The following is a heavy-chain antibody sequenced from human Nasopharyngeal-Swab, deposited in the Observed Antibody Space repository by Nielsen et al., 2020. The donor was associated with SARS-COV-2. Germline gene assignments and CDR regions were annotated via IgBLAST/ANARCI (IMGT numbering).Heavy chain of an antibody. Sequence: WIRQPPGKGLEWVSSISSSSSYIYYADSVKGRFTISRDNSKNTLYLQMNSLGTEDTAVYYCARDMGSYCGGDCSSPFDYWGQGTLVTVSS. D-gene: IGHD2-21*02. CDR2: ISSSSSYI. J-gene: IGHJ4*02. CDR3: ARDMGSYCGGDCSSPFDY. V-gene: IGHV3-21*01.